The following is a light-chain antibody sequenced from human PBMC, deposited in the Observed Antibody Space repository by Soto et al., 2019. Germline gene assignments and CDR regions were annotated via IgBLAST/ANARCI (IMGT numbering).Light chain of an antibody. CDR3: QQYNNWLST. V-gene: IGKV3-15*01. CDR1: QSVSSN. J-gene: IGKJ4*01. CDR2: GAS. Sequence: EIVMTQSAASLSVSPGERATLSCRASQSVSSNLAWYQQKPGQAPRLLIYGASTRATGIPARFSGSGSGTEFTLTISSLQSEDFAVYYCQQYNNWLSTFGGGTKVEIK.